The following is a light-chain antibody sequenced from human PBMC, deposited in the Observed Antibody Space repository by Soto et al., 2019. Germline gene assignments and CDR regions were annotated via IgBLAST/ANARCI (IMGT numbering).Light chain of an antibody. CDR2: EVS. J-gene: IGLJ2*01. V-gene: IGLV2-23*02. CDR1: SSDVGCYNL. Sequence: QSALTQPASVSGSPGQSITISCTGTSSDVGCYNLVSWYQQHPGKAPKLMIYEVSKRPSGVSNRFSGYKSGNTASLTISGRHAEDEADYYCCSYAGSSTFVVFGGGTKLTVL. CDR3: CSYAGSSTFVV.